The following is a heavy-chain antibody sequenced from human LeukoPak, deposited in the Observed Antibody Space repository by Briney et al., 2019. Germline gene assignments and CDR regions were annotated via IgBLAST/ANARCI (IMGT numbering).Heavy chain of an antibody. CDR1: GYTFTGYY. Sequence: ASVKVSCKASGYTFTGYYMHWVRQAPGQGLEWMGWINPNSGGTNYAQKFQGRVTMTRDTSISTAYMELSRLRSDDTAVYYCARDLAAAGTNGMDVWSQGTTVTVSS. CDR3: ARDLAAAGTNGMDV. D-gene: IGHD6-13*01. V-gene: IGHV1-2*02. CDR2: INPNSGGT. J-gene: IGHJ6*02.